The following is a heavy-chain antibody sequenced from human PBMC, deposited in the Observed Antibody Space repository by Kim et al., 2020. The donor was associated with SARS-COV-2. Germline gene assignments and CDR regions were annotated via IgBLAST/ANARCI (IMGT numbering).Heavy chain of an antibody. Sequence: GGSLRLSCVASGFTFRDYGMLWVRQAPGKGLEWVAIISKDGNLKYSADSVKGRFTVSRDNPGNTLYLQMSGLRVDDTATYFCARDSYLDLAFGDYWGQGTPVIVSA. D-gene: IGHD3-10*01. J-gene: IGHJ4*02. V-gene: IGHV3-33*05. CDR3: ARDSYLDLAFGDY. CDR2: ISKDGNLK. CDR1: GFTFRDYG.